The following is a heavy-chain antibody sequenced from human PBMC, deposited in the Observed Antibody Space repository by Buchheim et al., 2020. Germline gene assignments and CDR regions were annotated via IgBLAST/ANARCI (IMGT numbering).Heavy chain of an antibody. Sequence: QVQLVESGGGVVQPGRSLRLSCAASGFTFSSYGMHWVRQAPGKGLEWVAVISYDGSNKYYADSVKGRFTISRDNSKNTLYLQMNSLRAEDTAVYYYAKGNDYSKSFDYWGQGTL. D-gene: IGHD4-11*01. CDR3: AKGNDYSKSFDY. CDR1: GFTFSSYG. V-gene: IGHV3-30*18. CDR2: ISYDGSNK. J-gene: IGHJ4*02.